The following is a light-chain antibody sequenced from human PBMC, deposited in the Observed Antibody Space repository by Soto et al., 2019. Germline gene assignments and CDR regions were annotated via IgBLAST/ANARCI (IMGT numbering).Light chain of an antibody. V-gene: IGKV3-20*01. CDR3: QQYGSSPPLT. J-gene: IGKJ4*01. CDR1: QSISSGF. CDR2: GAS. Sequence: EFVLTQSPGKLSLSPGERATLSCRASQSISSGFLAWYQQKPGQAPRLLIYGASHSGTVIPDRFSGSGSGTDFTLTISRLEPEDFAVYYCQQYGSSPPLTFGGGTKVEIK.